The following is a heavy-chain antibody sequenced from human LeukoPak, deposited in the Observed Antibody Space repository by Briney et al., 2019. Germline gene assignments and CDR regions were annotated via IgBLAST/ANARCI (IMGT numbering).Heavy chain of an antibody. CDR3: ARGFGELLFENHWFDP. Sequence: PSETLSLTCTVSGGSISSYYWSWIRQPPGKGLEWIGYIYYSGSTNYNPSLKSRVTISVDTSKNQFSLKLSSVTAADTAVYYCARGFGELLFENHWFDPWGQGTLVTVSS. CDR2: IYYSGST. J-gene: IGHJ5*02. CDR1: GGSISSYY. V-gene: IGHV4-59*01. D-gene: IGHD3-10*01.